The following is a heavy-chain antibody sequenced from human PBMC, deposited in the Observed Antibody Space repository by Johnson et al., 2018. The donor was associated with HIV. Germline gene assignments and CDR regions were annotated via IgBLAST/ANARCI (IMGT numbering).Heavy chain of an antibody. J-gene: IGHJ3*02. V-gene: IGHV3-64*01. D-gene: IGHD3-10*01. CDR2: ISSNGGST. Sequence: VQLVESGGGLVQPGGSLRLSCAASGFTFSSYAMHWVRQAPGKGLEYVSAISSNGGSTYYANSVKGRFTISRDNSKNTLYLQMGSLRAEDTAVYYCARGHMVRGVTHAFDIWGQGTMVTVSS. CDR1: GFTFSSYA. CDR3: ARGHMVRGVTHAFDI.